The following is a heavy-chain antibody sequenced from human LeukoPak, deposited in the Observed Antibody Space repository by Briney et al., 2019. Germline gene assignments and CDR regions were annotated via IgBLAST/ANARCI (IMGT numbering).Heavy chain of an antibody. J-gene: IGHJ4*02. Sequence: PGGSLRLSCAASGFAVSSNFMRWVRQAPGKGLEWGSVIYSIVTTYYADSVKGRFTISKDNTRSTLYLQMNSLRAEDTAMYYCARERDYGGFDYWGQGTLVTVSS. CDR2: IYSIVTT. CDR1: GFAVSSNF. CDR3: ARERDYGGFDY. D-gene: IGHD4/OR15-4a*01. V-gene: IGHV3-53*01.